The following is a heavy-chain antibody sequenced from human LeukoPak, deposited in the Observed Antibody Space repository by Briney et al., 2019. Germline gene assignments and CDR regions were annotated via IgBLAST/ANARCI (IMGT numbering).Heavy chain of an antibody. CDR3: ARGRSRVCSSTSCYSRRGWFDP. V-gene: IGHV4-4*07. CDR2: IDTSGGT. D-gene: IGHD2-2*01. Sequence: PSETLSLTCTVSGVSISSYYWSWIRQPAGKGLEWIGRIDTSGGTNYNPSLNSRVTMSLDTSKNQLSLKLISVTAADTAVYYCARGRSRVCSSTSCYSRRGWFDPWGQGTLVTVSS. J-gene: IGHJ5*02. CDR1: GVSISSYY.